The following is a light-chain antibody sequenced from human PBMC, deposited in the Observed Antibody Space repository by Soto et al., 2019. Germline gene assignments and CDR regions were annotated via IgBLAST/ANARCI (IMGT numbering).Light chain of an antibody. Sequence: ESVLTQSPGTLSLSPGERAILSCRANESVSSYLAWYQHKPGQAPRLLIHDTSNRATGIPPRFSGAGSGTDFTLTISSLEPEDFAIYYCQQRSYWPPFTFGPGTRVDIK. CDR3: QQRSYWPPFT. CDR1: ESVSSY. CDR2: DTS. J-gene: IGKJ3*01. V-gene: IGKV3-11*01.